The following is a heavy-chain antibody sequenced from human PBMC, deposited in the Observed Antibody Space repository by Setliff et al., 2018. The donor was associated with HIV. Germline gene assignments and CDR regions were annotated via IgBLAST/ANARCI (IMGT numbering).Heavy chain of an antibody. V-gene: IGHV1-18*01. CDR2: ISAYNGNT. CDR1: GYTFINYG. Sequence: ASVKVSCKASGYTFINYGISWVRQAPGQGLEWMGWISAYNGNTNYAQQLQGRVTMTTDTSTSTAYMELRSLRSDDTAVYFCARDGEYQVLHYYYSGMDVWGQGTTVTVSS. D-gene: IGHD2-2*01. J-gene: IGHJ6*02. CDR3: ARDGEYQVLHYYYSGMDV.